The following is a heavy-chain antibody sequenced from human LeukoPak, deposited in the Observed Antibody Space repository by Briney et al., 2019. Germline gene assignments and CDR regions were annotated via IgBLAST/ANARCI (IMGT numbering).Heavy chain of an antibody. CDR3: ARYYYDSSGYCFDY. V-gene: IGHV4-39*01. Sequence: SETLSLTCTVSGGSISSSSYYWGWIRQPPGKGLEWIGSIYYSGSTYYNPSLKSRVTISVDTSKNQFSLKLSSVTAADTAAYYCARYYYDSSGYCFDYWGQGTLVTVSS. J-gene: IGHJ4*02. CDR1: GGSISSSSYY. CDR2: IYYSGST. D-gene: IGHD3-22*01.